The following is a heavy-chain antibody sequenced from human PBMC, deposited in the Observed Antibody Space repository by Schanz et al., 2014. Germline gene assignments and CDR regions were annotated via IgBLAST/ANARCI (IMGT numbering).Heavy chain of an antibody. CDR3: ARDGVDAAAGGNY. D-gene: IGHD6-13*01. J-gene: IGHJ4*02. CDR1: GYTLSAYS. V-gene: IGHV1-46*03. CDR2: INPIGGST. Sequence: QVQLVQSEAEVKKPGASVKVSCKASGYTLSAYSLHWVRQAPGQGLEWMGIINPIGGSTTYAQKFRGAVTLTTDTSTDTAYLELTSLRSEDTAVYYCARDGVDAAAGGNYWGQGTLVTVSS.